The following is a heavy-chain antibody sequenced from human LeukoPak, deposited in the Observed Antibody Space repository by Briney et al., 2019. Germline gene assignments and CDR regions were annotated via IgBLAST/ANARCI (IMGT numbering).Heavy chain of an antibody. CDR2: ISGSGGST. J-gene: IGHJ4*02. D-gene: IGHD3-22*01. CDR1: GFTFSSYA. CDR3: AKAFYDSSGYYLDY. V-gene: IGHV3-23*01. Sequence: GGSLRLSCAASGFTFSSYAMSWVRQAPGKGLEWVSAISGSGGSTYYADSVKGRFTISRDNSKNTLYLQMNSLRAEDTAVYYCAKAFYDSSGYYLDYWGQGTLVTASS.